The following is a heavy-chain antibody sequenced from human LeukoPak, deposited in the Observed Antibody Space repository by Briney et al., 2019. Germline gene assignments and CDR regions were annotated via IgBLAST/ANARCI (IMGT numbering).Heavy chain of an antibody. J-gene: IGHJ4*02. CDR2: IIPILGIA. V-gene: IGHV1-69*04. D-gene: IGHD2-21*02. CDR3: ARGPSYCGGDCYFLDY. CDR1: GGTFSSYA. Sequence: GASAKVSCKASGGTFSSYAISWVRQAPGQGLEWMGRIIPILGIANYAQKFQGRVTITADKSTSTAYMELSSLRSEDTAVYYCARGPSYCGGDCYFLDYWGQGTLVTVSS.